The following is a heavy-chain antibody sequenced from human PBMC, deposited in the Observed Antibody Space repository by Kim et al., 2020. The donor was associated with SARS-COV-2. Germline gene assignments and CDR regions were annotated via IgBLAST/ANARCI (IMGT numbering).Heavy chain of an antibody. CDR1: GFTFSSYG. J-gene: IGHJ4*02. CDR2: ISYDGSNK. Sequence: GGSLRLSCAASGFTFSSYGMHWVRQAPGKGLEWVAVISYDGSNKYYADSVKGRFTISRDNSKNTLYLQMNSLRAEDTAVYYCAKDRSSGYSGYGLFDYWGQGTLVTVSS. V-gene: IGHV3-30*18. CDR3: AKDRSSGYSGYGLFDY. D-gene: IGHD5-12*01.